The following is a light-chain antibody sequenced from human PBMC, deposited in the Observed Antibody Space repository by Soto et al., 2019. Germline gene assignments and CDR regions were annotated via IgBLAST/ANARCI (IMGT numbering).Light chain of an antibody. J-gene: IGLJ3*02. Sequence: QSALTQPASVSGSPGQSITISGTGTSSDVGRYNYVSWYQQHPGKAPKLMIYEVSNRPSGVSNRFSGSKSGNTASLTISGLQAEDEADYYCSSYTSSSTRVVFGGGTKLTVL. CDR2: EVS. CDR3: SSYTSSSTRVV. CDR1: SSDVGRYNY. V-gene: IGLV2-14*01.